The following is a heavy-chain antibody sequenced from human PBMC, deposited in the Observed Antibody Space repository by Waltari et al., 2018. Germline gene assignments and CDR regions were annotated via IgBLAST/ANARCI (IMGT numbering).Heavy chain of an antibody. J-gene: IGHJ6*02. V-gene: IGHV3-21*01. CDR3: ARDGVAGNRYYYGMDV. D-gene: IGHD2-15*01. CDR1: GFTFSSYS. CDR2: ISSSSSYI. Sequence: EVQLVESGGGLVKPGGSLRLSCAASGFTFSSYSMNWVRQAPGKGLEWVSSISSSSSYIYYADAVKGRFTISRDNAKNSLYLQMNSLRAEDTAVYYCARDGVAGNRYYYGMDVWGQGTTVTVSS.